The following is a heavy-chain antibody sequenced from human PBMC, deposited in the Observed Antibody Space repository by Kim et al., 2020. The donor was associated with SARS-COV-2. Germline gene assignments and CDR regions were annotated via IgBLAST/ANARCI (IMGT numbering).Heavy chain of an antibody. J-gene: IGHJ6*02. V-gene: IGHV1-69*13. Sequence: SVKVSCKASGGTFSSYAISWVRQAPGQGLEWMGGIIPIFGTANYAQKFQGRVTITADESTSTAYMELSSLRSEDTAVYYCASRPDTAMVTGGYYYYYYGMDVWGQGTTVTVSS. CDR1: GGTFSSYA. CDR3: ASRPDTAMVTGGYYYYYYGMDV. CDR2: IIPIFGTA. D-gene: IGHD5-18*01.